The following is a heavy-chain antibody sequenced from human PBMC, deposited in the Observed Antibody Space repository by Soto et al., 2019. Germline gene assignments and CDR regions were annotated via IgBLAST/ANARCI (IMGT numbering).Heavy chain of an antibody. D-gene: IGHD4-17*01. CDR2: IWYDGSNK. V-gene: IGHV3-33*01. Sequence: PGGSLRLSCAASGFTFSSYGMHWVRQAPGKGLEWVAVIWYDGSNKYYADSVKGRFTISRDNSKNTLYLQMNSLRAEDTAVYYCARGTTVTTPWYFDLWGRGTLVTVSS. CDR3: ARGTTVTTPWYFDL. CDR1: GFTFSSYG. J-gene: IGHJ2*01.